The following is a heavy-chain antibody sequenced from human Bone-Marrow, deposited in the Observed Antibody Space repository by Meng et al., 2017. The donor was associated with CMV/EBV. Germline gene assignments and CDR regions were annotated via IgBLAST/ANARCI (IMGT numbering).Heavy chain of an antibody. D-gene: IGHD6-13*01. CDR2: IKSKVYGGTA. V-gene: IGHV3-49*04. J-gene: IGHJ6*02. CDR1: GFTFGDYA. Sequence: GESLKISCTISGFTFGDYAINWVRQAPGKGLEWVAFIKSKVYGGTAEYAASVKGRFTISRDNSKNTLYLQMNSLRAEDTAVYYCARASQQQLVLPRYYYYGMDVWGQGTTVTVSS. CDR3: ARASQQQLVLPRYYYYGMDV.